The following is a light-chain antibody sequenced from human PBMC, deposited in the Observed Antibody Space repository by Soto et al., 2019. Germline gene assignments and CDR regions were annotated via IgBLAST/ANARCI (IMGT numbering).Light chain of an antibody. CDR2: KAS. Sequence: DVRMTQSPSTLSGSVGDRVTITCRASQTISSWLAWYQQKPGKAPKLLIYKASTLESGVPSNFSGSGSGTEFSLTISSLQPEDVATYYCQKYNSAPPTFGQGTKVDIK. V-gene: IGKV1-5*03. CDR1: QTISSW. CDR3: QKYNSAPPT. J-gene: IGKJ1*01.